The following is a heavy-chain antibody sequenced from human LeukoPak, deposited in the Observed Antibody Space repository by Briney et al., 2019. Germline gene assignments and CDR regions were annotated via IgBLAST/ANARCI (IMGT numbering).Heavy chain of an antibody. CDR2: ISSSSSYI. V-gene: IGHV3-21*01. Sequence: GGSLRLSCAASGFTFSSYSMNWVRQAPGKGLEWVSSISSSSSYIYYADSVKGRFTISRDNAKNSLYLQMNSLRAEDTAVYYCARSAIAVAAPWYWCDPWGQGTLVTVSS. J-gene: IGHJ5*02. CDR3: ARSAIAVAAPWYWCDP. CDR1: GFTFSSYS. D-gene: IGHD6-19*01.